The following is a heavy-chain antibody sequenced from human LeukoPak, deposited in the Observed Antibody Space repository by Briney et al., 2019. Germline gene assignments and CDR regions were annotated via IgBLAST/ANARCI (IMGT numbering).Heavy chain of an antibody. CDR1: GFTFSNAW. V-gene: IGHV3-15*01. D-gene: IGHD3-9*01. J-gene: IGHJ4*02. CDR2: IKSKTDGGTT. Sequence: PGGSLRLSCAASGFTFSNAWMSWVRQAPGKGLEWVGRIKSKTDGGTTDYAAPVKGRFTISRDDSKNTLYLQMNSLRAEDTAAYYCAKGAGNDWYYFDYWGQGTLVTVSS. CDR3: AKGAGNDWYYFDY.